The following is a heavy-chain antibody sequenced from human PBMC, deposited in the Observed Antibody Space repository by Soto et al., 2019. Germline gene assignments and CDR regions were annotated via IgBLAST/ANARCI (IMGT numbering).Heavy chain of an antibody. CDR1: GGSISSGDYY. CDR3: ARVPLLWFGELDDYYYYYGMDV. Sequence: SETLSLTCTVSGGSISSGDYYWSWIRQPPGKGLEWIGYIYYSGSTYYNPSLKSRVTISVDTSKNQFSLKLSSVAAADTAVYYCARVPLLWFGELDDYYYYYGMDVWGQGTTVTVSS. J-gene: IGHJ6*02. CDR2: IYYSGST. D-gene: IGHD3-10*01. V-gene: IGHV4-30-4*01.